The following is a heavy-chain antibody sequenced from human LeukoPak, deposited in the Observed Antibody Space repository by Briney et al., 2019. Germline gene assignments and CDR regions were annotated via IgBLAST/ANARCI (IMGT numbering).Heavy chain of an antibody. CDR3: ARCVWGSYRRVGEPFDY. J-gene: IGHJ4*02. V-gene: IGHV1-69*04. Sequence: ASVKVSCKASGGTFSSYAISWVRQAPGQGLEWMGRIIPILGIANYAQKFQGRVTITADKSTSTAYMELSSLRSEDTAVYYCARCVWGSYRRVGEPFDYWAREPWSPSPQ. D-gene: IGHD3-16*02. CDR2: IIPILGIA. CDR1: GGTFSSYA.